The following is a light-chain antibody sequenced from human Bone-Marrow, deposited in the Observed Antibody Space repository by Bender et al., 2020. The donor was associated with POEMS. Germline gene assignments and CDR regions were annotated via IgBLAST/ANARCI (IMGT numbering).Light chain of an antibody. J-gene: IGLJ2*01. CDR3: SSYTGGSTFAV. CDR1: SNDVGGYKY. V-gene: IGLV2-8*01. Sequence: QSALTQPPSASGSPGQSVTISCTGTSNDVGGYKYVSWYQQHPGKAPKLMISGVNKRPSGVPDRFSGSKSGNTASLTVSGLQAEDEADYYCSSYTGGSTFAVFGGGTKLTVL. CDR2: GVN.